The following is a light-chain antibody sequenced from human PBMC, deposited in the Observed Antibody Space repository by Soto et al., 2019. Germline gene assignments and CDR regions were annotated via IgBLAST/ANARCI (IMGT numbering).Light chain of an antibody. CDR1: QTISSY. J-gene: IGKJ1*01. CDR3: QLSDRPCT. CDR2: AAS. Sequence: EIHMTQXPXSVXSXXXGRFTXXXRASQTISSYLHWYQQKPGKAPKLLIYAASSLQSGVPSRFSGSGSETDFTLTISRLQPEDFATYYCQLSDRPCTFGQGTKVDIK. V-gene: IGKV1-39*01.